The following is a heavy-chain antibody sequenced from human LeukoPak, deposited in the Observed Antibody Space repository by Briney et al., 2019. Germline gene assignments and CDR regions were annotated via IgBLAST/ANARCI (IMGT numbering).Heavy chain of an antibody. V-gene: IGHV3-7*01. CDR3: ARERQWLVVYYYMDV. J-gene: IGHJ6*03. CDR1: GFTFSDYY. D-gene: IGHD6-19*01. Sequence: GGSLRLSCAASGFTFSDYYMSWVRQAPGRGLEWVANINQDGSEKYYVDSVKGRFTISRDNAKNSLYLQMNSLRAEDTAVYYCARERQWLVVYYYMDVWGKGTTVTVSS. CDR2: INQDGSEK.